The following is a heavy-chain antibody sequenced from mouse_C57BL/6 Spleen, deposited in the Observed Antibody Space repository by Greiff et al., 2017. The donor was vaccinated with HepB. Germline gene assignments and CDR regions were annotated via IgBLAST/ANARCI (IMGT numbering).Heavy chain of an antibody. V-gene: IGHV1-76*01. D-gene: IGHD3-1*01. J-gene: IGHJ3*01. Sequence: VQLQQSGAELVRPGASVKLSCKASGYTFTDYYINWVKQRPGQGLEWIARIYPGSGNTYYNEKFKGKATLTAEKSSSTAYMQLSSLTSEDSAVYFFASGNPSYWGQGTLVTVSA. CDR3: ASGNPSY. CDR1: GYTFTDYY. CDR2: IYPGSGNT.